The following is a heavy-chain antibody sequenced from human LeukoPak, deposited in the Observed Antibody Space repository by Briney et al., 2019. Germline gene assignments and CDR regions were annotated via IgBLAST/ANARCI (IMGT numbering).Heavy chain of an antibody. J-gene: IGHJ3*02. Sequence: ASVKVSCKASGYTFTSYGISWVRQAPGQGLVWMGWISAYNGNTNYAQKLQGRVTMTTDTSTSTAYMELRSLRSDDTAVYYCARDTDTMIVVRDDAFDIWGQGTMVTVSS. CDR2: ISAYNGNT. CDR3: ARDTDTMIVVRDDAFDI. D-gene: IGHD3-22*01. V-gene: IGHV1-18*01. CDR1: GYTFTSYG.